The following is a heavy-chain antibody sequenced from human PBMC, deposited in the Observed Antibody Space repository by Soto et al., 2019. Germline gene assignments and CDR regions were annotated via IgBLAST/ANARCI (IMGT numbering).Heavy chain of an antibody. CDR1: GGSISSGGYS. J-gene: IGHJ5*02. D-gene: IGHD2-15*01. CDR2: IYHSGST. CDR3: ARGYCSGGSCYFGVYWFDP. Sequence: SETLSLTCAVSGGSISSGGYSWSWIRQPPGKGLEWIGYIYHSGSTYYNPSLKSRVTISVDRSKNQFSLKLSSVTAADTAVYYCARGYCSGGSCYFGVYWFDPWGQGTLVTVSS. V-gene: IGHV4-30-2*01.